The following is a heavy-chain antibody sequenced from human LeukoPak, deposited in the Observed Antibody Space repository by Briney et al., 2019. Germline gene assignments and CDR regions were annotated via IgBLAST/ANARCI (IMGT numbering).Heavy chain of an antibody. D-gene: IGHD3-22*01. CDR1: GGSISNSNYY. J-gene: IGHJ4*02. V-gene: IGHV4-39*01. Sequence: PSETLSLTCTVSGGSISNSNYYWGWIRQPPGKGLEWIGSIYYSGSTYYNPSLKSRVTISVDTSKNQFSLKLSSVTAADTAVYYCARPRTYYYDRSGYYEYWGQGTLVTVSS. CDR3: ARPRTYYYDRSGYYEY. CDR2: IYYSGST.